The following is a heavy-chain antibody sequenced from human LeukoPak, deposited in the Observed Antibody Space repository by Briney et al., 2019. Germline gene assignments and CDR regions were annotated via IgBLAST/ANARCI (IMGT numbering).Heavy chain of an antibody. CDR1: GFTFNNAW. J-gene: IGHJ4*02. CDR2: IKSKTDGGTT. V-gene: IGHV3-15*01. Sequence: PGGSLRLSCAASGFTFNNAWMSWVRQAPGKGLEWVGRIKSKTDGGTTDYAAPVKGRFTISRDDSKNTVYLQMNSLKTEDTAVYYCTTDRIAVAGIHDYWGQGTLVTVSS. CDR3: TTDRIAVAGIHDY. D-gene: IGHD6-19*01.